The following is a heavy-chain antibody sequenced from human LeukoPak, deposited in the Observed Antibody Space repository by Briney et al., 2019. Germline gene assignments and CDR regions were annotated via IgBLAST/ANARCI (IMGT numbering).Heavy chain of an antibody. J-gene: IGHJ4*02. CDR1: VYMFTGYY. Sequence: ASVKVSCKASVYMFTGYYIHWLRQAPGQGLEWMGWTNPNTGATNYAQKFQGRVTMTRDTSISTACMDLSRLTSDDTAVYYCARGAEYAMPTIYFDYWGQGTLVTVSS. V-gene: IGHV1-2*02. CDR3: ARGAEYAMPTIYFDY. D-gene: IGHD5-24*01. CDR2: TNPNTGAT.